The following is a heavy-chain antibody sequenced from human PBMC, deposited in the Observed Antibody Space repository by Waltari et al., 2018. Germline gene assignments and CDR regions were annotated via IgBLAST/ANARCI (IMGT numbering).Heavy chain of an antibody. CDR2: IRYDGSNK. CDR3: AKDHGSSSSV. D-gene: IGHD6-6*01. V-gene: IGHV3-30*02. Sequence: QVQLVESGGGVVQPGGSLRLSCAASGFTFSSYGMHWVRQAPGKGLEWVAFIRYDGSNKYYADSVKGRFTISRDNSKNTLYLQMNSLRAEDTAVYYCAKDHGSSSSVWGQGTLVTVSS. J-gene: IGHJ4*02. CDR1: GFTFSSYG.